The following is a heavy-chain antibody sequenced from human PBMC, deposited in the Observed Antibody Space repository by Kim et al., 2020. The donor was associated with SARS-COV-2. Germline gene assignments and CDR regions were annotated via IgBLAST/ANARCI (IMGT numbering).Heavy chain of an antibody. Sequence: SETLSLTCTVSGGSVSSGFYFWSWIRQPPGKGLEWIGYIYNIGSTKYNPSLKSRVTISVDTSKNQFSLILTSVSAADTAVYYCARSERGSGYDSWGQGTL. CDR1: GGSVSSGFYF. V-gene: IGHV4-61*01. CDR3: ARSERGSGYDS. J-gene: IGHJ4*02. CDR2: IYNIGST. D-gene: IGHD3-3*01.